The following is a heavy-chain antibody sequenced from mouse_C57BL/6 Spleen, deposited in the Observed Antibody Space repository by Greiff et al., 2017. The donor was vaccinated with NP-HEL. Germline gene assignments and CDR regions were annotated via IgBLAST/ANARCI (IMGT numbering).Heavy chain of an antibody. CDR1: GFSFSDYG. CDR3: ARNSNGAY. CDR2: ISSGSSTI. Sequence: EVQGVESGGGLVKPGGSLKLSCAASGFSFSDYGMHWVRQAPEKGLEWVAYISSGSSTIYYADTVKGRFTISRDNAKNTLFLQMTSLRSEDTAMYYCARNSNGAYWGQGTLVTVSA. J-gene: IGHJ3*01. V-gene: IGHV5-17*01. D-gene: IGHD2-5*01.